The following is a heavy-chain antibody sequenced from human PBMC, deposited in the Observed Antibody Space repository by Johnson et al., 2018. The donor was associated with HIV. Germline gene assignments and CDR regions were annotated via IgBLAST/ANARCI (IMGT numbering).Heavy chain of an antibody. CDR2: IHWNRRRT. CDR1: KSIFGDYG. CDR3: VRRDSGSLSFDL. V-gene: IGHV3-20*04. J-gene: IGHJ3*01. D-gene: IGHD1-26*01. Sequence: VQLVAPGGGVLRPGGPPRLSWEGFKSIFGDYGLSWVRQLPGPGLERVSGIHWNRRRTAYAHCVTGQSTISRDNDLYSLYLPVNNLRVADTALYFCVRRDSGSLSFDLWGQGTMVIVSS.